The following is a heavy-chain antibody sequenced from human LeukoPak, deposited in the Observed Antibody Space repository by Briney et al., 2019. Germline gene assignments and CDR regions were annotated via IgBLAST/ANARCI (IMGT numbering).Heavy chain of an antibody. CDR3: ASLGYYYGMDV. CDR1: GGSISSYY. J-gene: IGHJ6*02. V-gene: IGHV4-59*01. Sequence: SETLSLTCTVSGGSISSYYWSWIRQPPGKGLEWIGYIYYSGSTNYNPSLKSRVTISVDTSKNQFSLKLSSVTAADTAVYYCASLGYYYGMDVWXQGTLVTVSS. CDR2: IYYSGST.